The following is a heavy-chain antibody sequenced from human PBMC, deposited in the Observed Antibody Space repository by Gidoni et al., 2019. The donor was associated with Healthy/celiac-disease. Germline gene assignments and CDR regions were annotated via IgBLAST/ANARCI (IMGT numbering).Heavy chain of an antibody. D-gene: IGHD6-13*01. CDR3: ARQLAEQLDY. CDR2: IFYSGGT. Sequence: QLQLQESGPGLVKPSETLSLTCTVSGGSISSSSYYWGWIRQPPGKGLGWIGSIFYSGGTYYNPSLKSRVTISVDTSKNQFSLKLSSVTAADTAVYYCARQLAEQLDYWGQGTLVTVSS. V-gene: IGHV4-39*01. J-gene: IGHJ4*02. CDR1: GGSISSSSYY.